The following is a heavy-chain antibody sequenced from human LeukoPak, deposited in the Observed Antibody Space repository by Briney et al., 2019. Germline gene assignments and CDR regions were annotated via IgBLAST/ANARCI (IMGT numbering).Heavy chain of an antibody. Sequence: GGSLRLSCAASGFTFSSYTMNWVRQAPGKGLEWVSSISGDSNTFYYADSVRGRFTISRDNAKNSVFLQMNSLRAEDTALYYCTRDYYGDYYFDYWGQGTLVTVSS. D-gene: IGHD3-10*01. CDR2: ISGDSNTF. V-gene: IGHV3-48*01. CDR1: GFTFSSYT. J-gene: IGHJ4*02. CDR3: TRDYYGDYYFDY.